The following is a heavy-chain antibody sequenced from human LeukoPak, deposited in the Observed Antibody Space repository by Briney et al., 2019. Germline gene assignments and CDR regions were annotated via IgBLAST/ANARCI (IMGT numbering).Heavy chain of an antibody. J-gene: IGHJ4*02. CDR3: ARANYYDSSGYFLFDY. CDR1: GGTFSSYA. D-gene: IGHD3-22*01. Sequence: ASVKVSCKASGGTFSSYAISWVRQAPGQGLEWMGGIIPIFGTANYAQKFQGRVTITTDESTSTAYMELSSLRSEDTAVYYCARANYYDSSGYFLFDYWGQGTLVTVSS. CDR2: IIPIFGTA. V-gene: IGHV1-69*05.